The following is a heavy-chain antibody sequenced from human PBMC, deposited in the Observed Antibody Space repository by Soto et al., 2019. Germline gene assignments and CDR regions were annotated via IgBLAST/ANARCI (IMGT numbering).Heavy chain of an antibody. CDR3: AKDPGGLRFLEWLSGPQVTWFDP. CDR1: GFTFSSYA. D-gene: IGHD3-3*01. J-gene: IGHJ5*02. Sequence: PGGSLRLSCAASGFTFSSYAMSWVRQAPGKGLEWVSAISGSGGSTYYADSVKGRFTISRDNSKNTLYLQMNSLRAEDTAVYYCAKDPGGLRFLEWLSGPQVTWFDPWGQGTLVTVSS. V-gene: IGHV3-23*01. CDR2: ISGSGGST.